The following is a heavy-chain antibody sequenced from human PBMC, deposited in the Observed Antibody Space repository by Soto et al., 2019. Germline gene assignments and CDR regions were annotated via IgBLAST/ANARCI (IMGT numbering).Heavy chain of an antibody. V-gene: IGHV4-59*01. CDR1: GGSISSYY. D-gene: IGHD6-13*01. CDR3: ARITAAGTGNFDY. J-gene: IGHJ4*02. Sequence: SETLSLTCTVSGGSISSYYWSWIRQPPGKGLEWIGYIYYSGSTNYNPSLKSRVTISVDTSKNQFSLKLSSVTAADTAVYYCARITAAGTGNFDYWGQGTLVTVS. CDR2: IYYSGST.